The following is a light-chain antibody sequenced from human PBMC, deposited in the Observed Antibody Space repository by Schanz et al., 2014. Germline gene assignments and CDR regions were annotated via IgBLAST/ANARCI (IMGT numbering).Light chain of an antibody. V-gene: IGKV3-11*01. CDR1: QSVSSY. CDR2: DAS. Sequence: PGERATLSCRASQSVSSYLTWYQQKPGQAPRLLIYDASKRATGIPARFSGSGSGTDFTLTISSLEPEDFAVYYCQQYNNWPWTFGQGTKVDSK. CDR3: QQYNNWPWT. J-gene: IGKJ1*01.